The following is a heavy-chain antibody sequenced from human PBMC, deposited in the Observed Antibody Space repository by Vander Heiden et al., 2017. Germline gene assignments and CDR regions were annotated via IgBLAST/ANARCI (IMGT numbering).Heavy chain of an antibody. CDR3: ARGGSSPFDY. D-gene: IGHD6-13*01. CDR2: ISGNSGST. CDR1: GFTFSNYG. Sequence: EVQLLESGGGLVQPGGSLRLSCDASGFTFSNYGMTWVRQAPGKGPEWVSAISGNSGSTYYADSVKGRFTISRDNSKNTLYLQMNSLRAEDTAVFYCARGGSSPFDYWGRGTLVTVSS. J-gene: IGHJ4*02. V-gene: IGHV3-23*01.